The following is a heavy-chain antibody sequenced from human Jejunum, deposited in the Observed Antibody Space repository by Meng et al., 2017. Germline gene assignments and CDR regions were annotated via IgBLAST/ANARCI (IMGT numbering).Heavy chain of an antibody. CDR2: IKTDASET. CDR1: GFGFSTSW. D-gene: IGHD6-19*01. Sequence: GESLKISCAASGFGFSTSWMTWVRQTPGKGLEWVSNIKTDASETYYADSVKGRFTISRDNANNLLYLQLNSLRAEDTAVYYCAKESTSGWTKDAFDVWGQGTMVTVSS. CDR3: AKESTSGWTKDAFDV. V-gene: IGHV3-7*03. J-gene: IGHJ3*01.